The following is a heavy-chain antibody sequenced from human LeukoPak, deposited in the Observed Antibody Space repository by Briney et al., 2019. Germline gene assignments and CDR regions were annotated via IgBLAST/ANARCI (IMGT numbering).Heavy chain of an antibody. V-gene: IGHV3-23*01. D-gene: IGHD3-10*01. J-gene: IGHJ3*02. Sequence: GGSLRLSCVASGFTFSNHAMNWVRQAPGKGLEWVSAVSGSGDSTYYADSVKGRFTISRDNSKNTLYLQMNSLRAEDTALYYCAKDHDYYASGPIWGQGTMVTVSS. CDR1: GFTFSNHA. CDR3: AKDHDYYASGPI. CDR2: VSGSGDST.